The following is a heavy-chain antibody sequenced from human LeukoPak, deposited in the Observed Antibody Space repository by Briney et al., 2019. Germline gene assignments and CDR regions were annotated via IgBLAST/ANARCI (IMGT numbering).Heavy chain of an antibody. V-gene: IGHV1-3*01. D-gene: IGHD6-19*01. CDR3: TQEAVAGGVDY. Sequence: ASVKVSCKASGYTFTSYAMHWVRQAPGQRLEWMGWINAGNGNTKYSQKFQGRVTITRDTSASTAYMELSSLRSEDTAVYYCTQEAVAGGVDYWGQGTLVTVSS. CDR1: GYTFTSYA. J-gene: IGHJ4*02. CDR2: INAGNGNT.